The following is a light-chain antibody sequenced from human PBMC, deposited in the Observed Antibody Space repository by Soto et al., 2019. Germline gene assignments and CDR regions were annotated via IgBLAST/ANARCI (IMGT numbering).Light chain of an antibody. J-gene: IGLJ2*01. Sequence: QSALTQPASVSGSPGQSITISCTGTSSDVGSYDLVSWYQQHPGKAPKLMIYEVRKRPSGLSNRVSGSKSGNTASLTISGLQAEDEADYYCCSYAGTRTLVFGRGTKLTVL. CDR1: SSDVGSYDL. V-gene: IGLV2-23*02. CDR3: CSYAGTRTLV. CDR2: EVR.